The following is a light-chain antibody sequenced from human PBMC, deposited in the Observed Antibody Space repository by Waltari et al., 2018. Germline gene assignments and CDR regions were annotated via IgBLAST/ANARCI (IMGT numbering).Light chain of an antibody. Sequence: DIQMTQSPSSLSASVGDRVTITCRASQGISNFLAWYQQKPGEVPKLLIYAASTFQSGVPSRFSFGGSGTYFTLTISSLQPEDVGTYYCQKYTNVPLTYGGGTKVEIK. CDR2: AAS. CDR1: QGISNF. CDR3: QKYTNVPLT. J-gene: IGKJ4*01. V-gene: IGKV1-27*01.